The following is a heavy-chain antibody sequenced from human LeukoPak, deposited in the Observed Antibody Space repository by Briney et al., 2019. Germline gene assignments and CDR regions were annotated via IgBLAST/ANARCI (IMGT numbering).Heavy chain of an antibody. V-gene: IGHV3-23*01. J-gene: IGHJ5*02. Sequence: PGRSLRLSCAASGFTFSSYAMSWVRQAPGKGLEWVSSISGSGASTYYADSVKGRVTISRDNSKNTLDLQMNSLRPEDTAFYYCAKRDDYIETWGQGTLVTVSS. CDR2: ISGSGAST. CDR1: GFTFSSYA. CDR3: AKRDDYIET. D-gene: IGHD5-24*01.